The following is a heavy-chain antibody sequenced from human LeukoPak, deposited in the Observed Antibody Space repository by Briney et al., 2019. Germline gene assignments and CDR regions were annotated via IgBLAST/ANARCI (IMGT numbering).Heavy chain of an antibody. Sequence: GSLRLSCAASGFAFSNYEIHWVRQAPGKGLEWVSAIDSGRSTYYADSVKGRFTISRDNSKNTVYLQMNSLRAEDTAVYYCAKFYPRGSRVAGDNVDAFDIWGQGTMVTVSS. D-gene: IGHD7-27*01. J-gene: IGHJ3*02. V-gene: IGHV3-23*01. CDR2: IDSGRST. CDR1: GFAFSNYE. CDR3: AKFYPRGSRVAGDNVDAFDI.